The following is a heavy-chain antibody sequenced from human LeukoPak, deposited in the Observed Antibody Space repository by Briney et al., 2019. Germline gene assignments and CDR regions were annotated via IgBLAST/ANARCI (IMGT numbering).Heavy chain of an antibody. D-gene: IGHD3-3*01. CDR2: IIPILGQT. V-gene: IGHV1-69*02. CDR1: GTFTDYS. CDR3: VVSGYYYDWFDP. Sequence: SVKVSCKASGTFTDYSISWVRQAPGQGLEWMGRIIPILGQTDYTQKFHDRVTFTADKSTTTAYMELTSLNSEDTAIYYCVVSGYYYDWFDPWGQGTLVTV. J-gene: IGHJ5*02.